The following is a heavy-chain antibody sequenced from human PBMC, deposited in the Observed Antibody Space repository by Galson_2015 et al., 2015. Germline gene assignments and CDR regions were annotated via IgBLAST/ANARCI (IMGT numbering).Heavy chain of an antibody. V-gene: IGHV1-69*13. J-gene: IGHJ6*02. CDR1: GGIFSSYS. D-gene: IGHD2-2*01. CDR3: ASSTRAPNSYNFFYFDMDV. Sequence: SVKVSCKASGGIFSSYSITWVRQAPGLGLEWMGGIIPIFGTTNYAQKFQGRVTITADESTSTAHMDLRSLRSEDTAVFFCASSTRAPNSYNFFYFDMDVWGQGTTVTVSS. CDR2: IIPIFGTT.